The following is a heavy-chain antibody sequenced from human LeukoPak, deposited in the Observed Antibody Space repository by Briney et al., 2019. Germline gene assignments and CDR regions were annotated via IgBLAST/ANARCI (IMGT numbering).Heavy chain of an antibody. Sequence: SGTLSLTCAVSGGSISSSNWWSWVRQPPGKGLEWIGEIYHSGSTNYNPSLKSRVTISVDTSKNQFSLQLNSVTPEDTAVYYCARILGYCSGGSCYFNWFDPWGQGTLVTVSS. V-gene: IGHV4-4*02. CDR3: ARILGYCSGGSCYFNWFDP. D-gene: IGHD2-15*01. CDR1: GGSISSSNW. CDR2: IYHSGST. J-gene: IGHJ5*02.